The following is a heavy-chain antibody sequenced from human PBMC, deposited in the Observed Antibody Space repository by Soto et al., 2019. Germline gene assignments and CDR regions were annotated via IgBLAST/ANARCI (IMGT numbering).Heavy chain of an antibody. CDR1: GGTFSSYA. V-gene: IGHV1-69*06. CDR2: IIPIFGTA. CDR3: ARDMRDCSSTSCAAYYYYYGMDV. D-gene: IGHD2-2*01. Sequence: ASVKVSCKASGGTFSSYAISWVRQAPGQGLEWIGGIIPIFGTANYAQKFQGRVTITADKSTSTAYMELSSLRSEDTAVYYCARDMRDCSSTSCAAYYYYYGMDVWGQGTTVTVYS. J-gene: IGHJ6*02.